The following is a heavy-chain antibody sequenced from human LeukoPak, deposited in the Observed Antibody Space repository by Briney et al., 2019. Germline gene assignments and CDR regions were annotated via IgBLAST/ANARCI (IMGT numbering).Heavy chain of an antibody. J-gene: IGHJ4*02. CDR3: ATAPQPLEPSHLDY. CDR2: FDPEDGET. V-gene: IGHV1-24*01. D-gene: IGHD1-14*01. CDR1: GYTLTELS. Sequence: ASVKVSCKVSGYTLTELSMHWVRQAPGKGLEWMGGFDPEDGETIYAQKFQGRVTMTEDTSTDTAYMELSSLRSEDTAVYYCATAPQPLEPSHLDYWGQGTLVTVSS.